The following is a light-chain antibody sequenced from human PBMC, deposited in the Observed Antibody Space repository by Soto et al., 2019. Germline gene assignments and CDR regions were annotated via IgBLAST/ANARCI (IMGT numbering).Light chain of an antibody. CDR2: AAY. CDR1: QSVSSN. Sequence: EIVMTQSPATLSVSPGERATLSCWASQSVSSNLAWYQQKPGQAPRLLIYAAYTRATGIPARFSGSGSGTEFNLTISSRQSEDFAVYYCQQFINWPPMYTFGQGTKLEIK. J-gene: IGKJ2*01. V-gene: IGKV3-15*01. CDR3: QQFINWPPMYT.